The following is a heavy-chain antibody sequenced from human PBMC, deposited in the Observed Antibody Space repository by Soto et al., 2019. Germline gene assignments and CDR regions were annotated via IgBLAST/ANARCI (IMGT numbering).Heavy chain of an antibody. D-gene: IGHD6-6*01. J-gene: IGHJ4*02. Sequence: SETLSLTCTVSGGSISSYYWNWIRQSPGKGLEWIASLDYSGTTNCNPSLKSRITTSVDPSKKQFSLKMRSVTAADTAVYYCARDSFPPYSSSSKGFDYWGQGSLVTVSS. CDR2: LDYSGTT. CDR1: GGSISSYY. V-gene: IGHV4-59*01. CDR3: ARDSFPPYSSSSKGFDY.